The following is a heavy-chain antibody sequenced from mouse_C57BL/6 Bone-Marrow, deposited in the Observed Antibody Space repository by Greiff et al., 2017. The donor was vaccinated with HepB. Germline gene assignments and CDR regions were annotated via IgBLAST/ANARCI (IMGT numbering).Heavy chain of an antibody. CDR1: GYAFSSSW. CDR2: IYPGDGDT. Sequence: QVQLRQSGPELVKPGASVKISCKASGYAFSSSWMNWVKQRPGKGLEWIGRIYPGDGDTNYNGKFKGKATLTAVKSSSTAYMQLSSLTSEDSAVYFCARDYYGSSSWYFDVWGTGTTVTVSS. V-gene: IGHV1-82*01. CDR3: ARDYYGSSSWYFDV. D-gene: IGHD1-1*01. J-gene: IGHJ1*03.